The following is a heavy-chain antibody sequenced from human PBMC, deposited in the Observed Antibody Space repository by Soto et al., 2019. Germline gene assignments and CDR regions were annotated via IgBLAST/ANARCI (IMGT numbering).Heavy chain of an antibody. V-gene: IGHV4-30-4*01. Sequence: FTVSGGSISSGDYYWSWIRQPPGKGLEWIGYIYYSGSTYYNPSLKSRVTISVDTSKNQFSLKLSSVTAADTAVYYCARTGRDYYDSSGYYYFDYWGQGTLVTVSS. CDR1: GGSISSGDYY. CDR2: IYYSGST. D-gene: IGHD3-22*01. CDR3: ARTGRDYYDSSGYYYFDY. J-gene: IGHJ4*02.